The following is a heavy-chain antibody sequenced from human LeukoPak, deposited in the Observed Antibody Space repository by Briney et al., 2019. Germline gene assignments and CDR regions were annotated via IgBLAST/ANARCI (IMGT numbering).Heavy chain of an antibody. V-gene: IGHV3-33*06. CDR1: GFTFSSYG. D-gene: IGHD1-14*01. Sequence: PGRSLRLSCAASGFTFSSYGMHWVRQAPGKGLEWVAVIWYDGSNKYYADSVKGRFTISRDNSKNTLHLQMNSLRAEDTAVYYCAKDITPSGVSSPFDYWGQGTLVTVSS. J-gene: IGHJ4*02. CDR3: AKDITPSGVSSPFDY. CDR2: IWYDGSNK.